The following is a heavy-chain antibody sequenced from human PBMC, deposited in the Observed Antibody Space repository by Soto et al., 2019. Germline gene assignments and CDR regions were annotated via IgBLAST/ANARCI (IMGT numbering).Heavy chain of an antibody. CDR2: ISGSGGST. J-gene: IGHJ5*02. Sequence: GSLRLSCAASGFTFSSYAMSWVRQAPGKGLEWVSAISGSGGSTYYADSVKGRFTISRDNSKNTLYLQMNSLRAEDTAVYYCAKGMRQQLVYIWLDPWGQGTLVTVSS. CDR1: GFTFSSYA. D-gene: IGHD6-13*01. V-gene: IGHV3-23*01. CDR3: AKGMRQQLVYIWLDP.